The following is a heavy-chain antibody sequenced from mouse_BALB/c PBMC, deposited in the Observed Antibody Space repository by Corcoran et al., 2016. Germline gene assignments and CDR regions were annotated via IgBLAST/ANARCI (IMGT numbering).Heavy chain of an antibody. D-gene: IGHD1-1*01. V-gene: IGHV9-3-1*01. J-gene: IGHJ3*01. CDR3: ARPLGYYGSSFAY. Sequence: QIQLVQSGPELKKPGETVNISCKASGYTFTNYGMNWVKQAPGKGLKWMGWINTYTGEPTYADDFKGRFAFSLETSASTAYLQINNLKNEDTATYFCARPLGYYGSSFAYWGQGTLVTVSA. CDR2: INTYTGEP. CDR1: GYTFTNYG.